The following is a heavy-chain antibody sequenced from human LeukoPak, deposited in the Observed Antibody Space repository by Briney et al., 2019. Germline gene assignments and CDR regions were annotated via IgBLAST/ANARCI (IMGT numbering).Heavy chain of an antibody. CDR1: RFTFSTYV. CDR3: AKVITTIGVVEASKKYYYMDV. CDR2: ISAGGSFT. Sequence: AGGSLRLSCAAYRFTFSTYVMTWVGRAPGQGLEWVSSISAGGSFTYYADAVKGRFTISRDNSMNTLYLQMDSLRAEDTAVYHCAKVITTIGVVEASKKYYYMDVWGKGTTVTVSS. J-gene: IGHJ6*03. D-gene: IGHD3-3*01. V-gene: IGHV3-23*01.